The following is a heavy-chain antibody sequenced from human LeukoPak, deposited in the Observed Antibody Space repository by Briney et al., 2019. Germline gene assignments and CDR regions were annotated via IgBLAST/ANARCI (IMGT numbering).Heavy chain of an antibody. D-gene: IGHD4-17*01. CDR3: ARDYGYGDYPGY. CDR2: INWNGGRT. J-gene: IGHJ4*02. V-gene: IGHV3-20*04. CDR1: GFMSDDYG. Sequence: GGSLRLSCAASGFMSDDYGMSWVRQAPGKGLEWVSGINWNGGRTGYADSVKGRFTIFRDNAKNSLYLQMNSLRAEDTALYYCARDYGYGDYPGYWGQGTLVTVSS.